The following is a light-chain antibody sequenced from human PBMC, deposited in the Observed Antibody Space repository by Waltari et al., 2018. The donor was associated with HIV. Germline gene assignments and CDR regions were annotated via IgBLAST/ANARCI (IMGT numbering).Light chain of an antibody. CDR1: SNNIGSSNY. V-gene: IGLV2-14*03. CDR2: DVS. CDR3: SSYTSSITYV. J-gene: IGLJ1*01. Sequence: QSALTPPASVSGSPGQAITISCTGTSNNIGSSNYVSWHQQHPGTAPKLLIHDVSYRHSGISNRVSGSKSGNTASLTISGLQTEDDADYYCSSYTSSITYVFGSGTRVTVL.